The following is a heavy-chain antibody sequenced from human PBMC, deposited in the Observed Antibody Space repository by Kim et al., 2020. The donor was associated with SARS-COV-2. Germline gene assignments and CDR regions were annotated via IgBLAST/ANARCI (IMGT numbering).Heavy chain of an antibody. V-gene: IGHV3-33*01. CDR2: IWYDGSNK. Sequence: GGSLRLSCAASGFTFSSYGMHWVRQAPGKGLEWVAVIWYDGSNKYYADSVKGRFTISRDNSKNTLYLQMNSLRAEDTAVYYCAREVTVTNPHLDYWGQGTLVTVSS. CDR1: GFTFSSYG. CDR3: AREVTVTNPHLDY. J-gene: IGHJ4*02. D-gene: IGHD4-17*01.